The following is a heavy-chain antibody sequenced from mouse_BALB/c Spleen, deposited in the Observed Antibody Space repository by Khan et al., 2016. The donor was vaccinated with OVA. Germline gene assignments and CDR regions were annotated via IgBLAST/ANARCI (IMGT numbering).Heavy chain of an antibody. CDR3: ARDARRY. V-gene: IGHV1-18*01. CDR1: GYTFPEYT. Sequence: EVQLQQSGPELVKPGASVKISCKTSGYTFPEYTVHWVKQSPGKSLDWIGVINPKNGDTDYNQKFKGKATLTVDRSSSTAYMELRSLTSEYSAVYYDARDARRYWGQGTSVTVAS. CDR2: INPKNGDT. J-gene: IGHJ4*01.